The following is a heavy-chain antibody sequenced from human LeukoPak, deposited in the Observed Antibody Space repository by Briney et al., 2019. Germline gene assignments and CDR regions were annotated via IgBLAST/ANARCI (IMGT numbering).Heavy chain of an antibody. D-gene: IGHD5-18*01. CDR2: ISSSSTI. CDR3: ARDKHRGYSYGPSDN. V-gene: IGHV3-48*04. Sequence: GGSLRLSCAASGFTFSSYSMNWVRQAPGKGLEWVSYISSSSTIYYADSVKGRFTISRDNAKNSLFLQMNSLRADDTAVYYCARDKHRGYSYGPSDNWGQGTLVIVSS. CDR1: GFTFSSYS. J-gene: IGHJ4*02.